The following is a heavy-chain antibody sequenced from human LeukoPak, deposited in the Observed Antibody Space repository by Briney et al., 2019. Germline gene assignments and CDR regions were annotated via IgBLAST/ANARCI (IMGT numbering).Heavy chain of an antibody. V-gene: IGHV4-34*01. CDR1: GGSFSGYY. CDR2: INHSGST. Sequence: SETLSLTCAGYGGSFSGYYWSWIRQPPGKGLEWIGEINHSGSTNYNPSLKSRVTISVDTSKNQFSLKLSSVTAADTAVYYCAVTYYYDSSGYFDYWGQGTLVTVSS. CDR3: AVTYYYDSSGYFDY. J-gene: IGHJ4*02. D-gene: IGHD3-22*01.